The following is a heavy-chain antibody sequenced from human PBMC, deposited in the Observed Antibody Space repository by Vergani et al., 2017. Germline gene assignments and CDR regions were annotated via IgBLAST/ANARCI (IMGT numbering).Heavy chain of an antibody. D-gene: IGHD3-22*01. CDR2: IIPIFGTA. J-gene: IGHJ3*02. CDR1: GGTFSSYA. Sequence: QVQLVQSGAEVKKPGSSVKVSCKASGGTFSSYAISWVRQAPGQGLEWMGRIIPIFGTANYAQKFQGRVTITADESTSTAYMELSSLRSEDTAVYYCARDGGYYDSSGYYYFDAFDIWGQGTMVTVSS. CDR3: ARDGGYYDSSGYYYFDAFDI. V-gene: IGHV1-69*18.